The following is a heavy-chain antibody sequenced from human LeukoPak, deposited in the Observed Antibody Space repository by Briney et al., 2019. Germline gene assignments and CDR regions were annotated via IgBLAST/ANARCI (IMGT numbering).Heavy chain of an antibody. D-gene: IGHD5-12*01. CDR3: VRDGGVSGYDLLDY. Sequence: GGSLRLPCAASGFTFSNYWMSWVRQAPGKGLEWVAHINQDGSEEHYMDSVTARFISSRDNAKNSLSLQMDSLRAEDTAVYYCVRDGGVSGYDLLDYWGQGTLVTVSS. J-gene: IGHJ4*02. V-gene: IGHV3-7*01. CDR2: INQDGSEE. CDR1: GFTFSNYW.